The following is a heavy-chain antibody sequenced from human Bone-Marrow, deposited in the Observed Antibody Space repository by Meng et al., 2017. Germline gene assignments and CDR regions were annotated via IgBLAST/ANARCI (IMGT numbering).Heavy chain of an antibody. CDR3: ARAGYCSGGSCYWPFDY. CDR2: ISSSGSTI. J-gene: IGHJ4*02. CDR1: GFTFSSYE. D-gene: IGHD2-15*01. Sequence: GESLKISCAASGFTFSSYEMNWVRQAPGKGLEWVSYISSSGSTIYYADSVKGRFTISRDNSKNTLYLQMNSLRAEDTAVYYCARAGYCSGGSCYWPFDYWGQGTLVTVSS. V-gene: IGHV3-48*03.